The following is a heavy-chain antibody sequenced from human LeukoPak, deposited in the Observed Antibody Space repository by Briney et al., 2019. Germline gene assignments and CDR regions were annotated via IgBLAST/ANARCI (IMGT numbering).Heavy chain of an antibody. Sequence: GGSLRLSCATSGFTFSSYEMIWVRQAPEKGLEWVSYISTSGSRILYADSVEGRFTISRDKPRNTLYMQMNSLRDEDTALYYCAIMHGYYDGSGYWVQWGQGTLVTVYS. CDR2: ISTSGSRI. J-gene: IGHJ1*01. D-gene: IGHD3-22*01. CDR3: AIMHGYYDGSGYWVQ. V-gene: IGHV3-48*03. CDR1: GFTFSSYE.